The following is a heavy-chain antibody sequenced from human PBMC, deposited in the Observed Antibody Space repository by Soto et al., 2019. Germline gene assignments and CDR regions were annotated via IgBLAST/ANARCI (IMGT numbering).Heavy chain of an antibody. CDR1: GYTSSNYG. CDR3: ARVVPGAEAWFGP. Sequence: AASVKVSCKTSGYTSSNYGITWVRQAPGQPLEWLGWISLYSDGTSYAQKFRGRVSMTTDTSTTTAYMELRSLRSDDTAVYYCARVVPGAEAWFGPWGQGTLVTVSS. V-gene: IGHV1-18*01. J-gene: IGHJ5*02. CDR2: ISLYSDGT.